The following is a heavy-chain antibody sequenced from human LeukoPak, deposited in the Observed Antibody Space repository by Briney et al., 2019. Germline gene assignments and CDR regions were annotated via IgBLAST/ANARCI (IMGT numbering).Heavy chain of an antibody. V-gene: IGHV4-34*01. J-gene: IGHJ4*02. CDR1: SGSFSGYS. CDR2: INHSGCT. Sequence: SETQSLTCAVSSGSFSGYSGSWIRQPPGKGLEWIGEINHSGCTNYNPSLKSRVTISADTSKNQFSSKHRPVAGADTAVYYCARARDIVLVPRLYYFVYWGQGTLVTVSS. CDR3: ARARDIVLVPRLYYFVY. D-gene: IGHD2-2*01.